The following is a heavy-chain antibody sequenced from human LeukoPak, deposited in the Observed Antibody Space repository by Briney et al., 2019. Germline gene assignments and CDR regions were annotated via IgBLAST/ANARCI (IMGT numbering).Heavy chain of an antibody. Sequence: GGSLRLSCAASVFTCSSYAMHWVRQAPGKALEWVAVISYDGNNKYYADSVKGRFTISRDNSKNTLYLQMNSLRAEDTAVYYCAREGIVVVPASYYYGMDVWGQGTTVTVSS. CDR3: AREGIVVVPASYYYGMDV. CDR1: VFTCSSYA. V-gene: IGHV3-30-3*01. D-gene: IGHD2-2*01. J-gene: IGHJ6*01. CDR2: ISYDGNNK.